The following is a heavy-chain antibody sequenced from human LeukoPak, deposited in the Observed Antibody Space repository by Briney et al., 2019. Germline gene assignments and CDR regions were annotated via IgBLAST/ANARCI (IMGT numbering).Heavy chain of an antibody. J-gene: IGHJ2*01. V-gene: IGHV4-59*01. CDR2: ISYSGST. D-gene: IGHD3/OR15-3a*01. Sequence: PSETLSLTCTVSGGSINSYYWSWIRQPPGKGLEWIGYISYSGSTNSNSSLKSRVTTSVDTSKNQFSLKLSSVTAADTAVYYCARTFGRGPRYFDLWGRGTLVTVSS. CDR3: ARTFGRGPRYFDL. CDR1: GGSINSYY.